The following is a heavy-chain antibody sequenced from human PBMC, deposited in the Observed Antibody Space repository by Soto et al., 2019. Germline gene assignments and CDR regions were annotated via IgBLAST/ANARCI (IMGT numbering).Heavy chain of an antibody. J-gene: IGHJ6*02. D-gene: IGHD4-4*01. CDR1: GFTFSSYG. V-gene: IGHV3-30*18. CDR2: ISYDGSNK. Sequence: GGSLRLSCAASGFTFSSYGMHWVRQAPGKGLEWVAVISYDGSNKYYADSVKGRFTISRDNPKNTLYLQMNSLRAEDTAVYYCAKDFATVRPNYYYYYGMDVWGQGTTVTVSS. CDR3: AKDFATVRPNYYYYYGMDV.